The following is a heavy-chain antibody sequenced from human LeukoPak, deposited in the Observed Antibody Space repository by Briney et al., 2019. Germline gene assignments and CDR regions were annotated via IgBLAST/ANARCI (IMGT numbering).Heavy chain of an antibody. CDR1: GGSISSYY. D-gene: IGHD1-26*01. J-gene: IGHJ4*02. CDR2: IYYSGST. Sequence: TSETLSLTCTVSGGSISSYYWSWIRQPPGKGLEWIGYIYYSGSTNYNPSLKSRVTISVDTSKNQFSLKLSSVTAADTAVYYCARDRGTYFDYWGQGTLVTVSS. CDR3: ARDRGTYFDY. V-gene: IGHV4-59*01.